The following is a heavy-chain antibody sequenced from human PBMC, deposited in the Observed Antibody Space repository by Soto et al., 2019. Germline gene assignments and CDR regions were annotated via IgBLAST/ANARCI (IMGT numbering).Heavy chain of an antibody. CDR3: VRATAARQRDYSYHYYLHI. Sequence: ASVKVSCKASGYTFINYYIHWVRQAPGQGLEWMGVINPNGGSTVYAQKFQGRVTLTRDTSTSTVYVELSSLRSDDTAVYFCVRATAARQRDYSYHYYLHISGKATTVTVSS. CDR2: INPNGGST. J-gene: IGHJ6*03. V-gene: IGHV1-46*03. D-gene: IGHD6-6*01. CDR1: GYTFINYY.